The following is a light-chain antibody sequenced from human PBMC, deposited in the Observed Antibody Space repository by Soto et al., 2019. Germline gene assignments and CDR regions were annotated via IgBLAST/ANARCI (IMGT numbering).Light chain of an antibody. J-gene: IGKJ4*01. V-gene: IGKV1-6*01. Sequence: AIQMTQSPSSLSASVGDRVTITCRASQGIRNDVGWYQQKPGKAPELLIYAASSLQTGVPSRFSGSGSGTDFTLTISSLQPEDFATYYCQQANSFALTFGGGTKVDIK. CDR3: QQANSFALT. CDR1: QGIRND. CDR2: AAS.